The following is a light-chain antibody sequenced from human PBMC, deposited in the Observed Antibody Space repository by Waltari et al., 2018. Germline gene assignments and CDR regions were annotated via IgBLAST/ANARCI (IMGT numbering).Light chain of an antibody. J-gene: IGKJ1*01. V-gene: IGKV4-1*01. CDR3: HQYYATPWT. CDR1: QSVLYSSNNKNY. Sequence: DIVMTQSPDSLAVSLGARATINCKSSQSVLYSSNNKNYLAWYQQKPGQPPKLLIYWASTRESGVPDRFSGSGSGTDFTLTISSLQAEDVAVYYCHQYYATPWTFGQGTKLEIK. CDR2: WAS.